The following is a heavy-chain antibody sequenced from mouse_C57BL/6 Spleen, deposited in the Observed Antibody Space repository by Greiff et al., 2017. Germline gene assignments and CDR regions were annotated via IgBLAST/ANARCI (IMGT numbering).Heavy chain of an antibody. CDR1: GYTFTDYE. CDR2: IDPETGGT. J-gene: IGHJ3*01. Sequence: VQLQQSGAELVRPGASVTLSCKASGYTFTDYEMHWVKQTPVHGLEWIGAIDPETGGTAYNQKFKGKAILTADKSSSTAYMELRSLTSEDSAVYYCTRKEGIYGWFAYWGQGTLVTVSA. V-gene: IGHV1-15*01. CDR3: TRKEGIYGWFAY. D-gene: IGHD1-1*01.